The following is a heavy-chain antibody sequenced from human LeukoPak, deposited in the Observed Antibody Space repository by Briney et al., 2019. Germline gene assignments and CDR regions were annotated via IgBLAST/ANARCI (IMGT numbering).Heavy chain of an antibody. J-gene: IGHJ3*02. V-gene: IGHV3-23*01. CDR3: AKTEQWLDDAFDI. D-gene: IGHD6-19*01. CDR2: ISGSGGST. Sequence: QTGGSLRLSCAASGFTFSSYAMSWVRQAPGKGLEWVSAISGSGGSTYYADSVKGRFTISRDNSKNTLYLQINSLRAEDTAVYYCAKTEQWLDDAFDIWGQGTMVTVSS. CDR1: GFTFSSYA.